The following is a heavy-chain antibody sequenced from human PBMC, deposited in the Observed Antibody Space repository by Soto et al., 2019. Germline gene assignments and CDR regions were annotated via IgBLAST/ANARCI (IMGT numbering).Heavy chain of an antibody. CDR2: ISSSGSTI. CDR3: ARESAVAGLGTTRKLDY. D-gene: IGHD6-19*01. J-gene: IGHJ4*02. V-gene: IGHV3-11*01. Sequence: PGGSLRLSCAASGLTFSDYYMSWIRQAPGKGLEWVSYISSSGSTIYYADSVKGRFTISRDNAKNSLYLQMNSLRAEDTAVYYCARESAVAGLGTTRKLDYWGQGTLVTVSS. CDR1: GLTFSDYY.